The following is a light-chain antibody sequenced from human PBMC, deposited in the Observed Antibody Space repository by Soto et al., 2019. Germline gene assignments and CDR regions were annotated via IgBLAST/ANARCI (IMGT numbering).Light chain of an antibody. J-gene: IGKJ1*01. CDR2: GAP. Sequence: EIVLTQSPGTLSLSPGEGATLSCRASQSVSTNFFAWYQQKPGQAPRLLIYGAPTRATGIPDRFSGSGSGTDFTLTISRLEPEDYAVYYCQQYDRTSWTFGQGTKVDIK. CDR3: QQYDRTSWT. V-gene: IGKV3-20*01. CDR1: QSVSTNF.